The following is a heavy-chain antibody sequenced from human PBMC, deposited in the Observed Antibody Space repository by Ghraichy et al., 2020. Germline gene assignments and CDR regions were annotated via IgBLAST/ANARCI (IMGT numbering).Heavy chain of an antibody. CDR1: GFTFSTFSNYS. CDR3: AKDRDYYDSSGYYFNAFDI. Sequence: GGSLRLSCAASGFTFSTFSNYSMSWVRQALGKWLEWVSTIHGTGSGTYSTDSVKGRFTISRDSSKNTLYLQMNSLRAEDTAVYYCAKDRDYYDSSGYYFNAFDIWGQGTMVTVSS. J-gene: IGHJ3*02. CDR2: IHGTGSGT. D-gene: IGHD3-22*01. V-gene: IGHV3-23*01.